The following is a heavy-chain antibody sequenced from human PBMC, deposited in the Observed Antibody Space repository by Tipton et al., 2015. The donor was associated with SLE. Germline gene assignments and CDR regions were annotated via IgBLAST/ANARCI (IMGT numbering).Heavy chain of an antibody. CDR1: GDSITSHY. CDR2: TYYSGTA. CDR3: AKEATRGAFDI. V-gene: IGHV4-59*08. Sequence: TLSLTCTVSGDSITSHYWSWIRQTPGKGLEWIGYTYYSGTANYNPSLKSRVTISVDTSKNQFSLKLSSVTAADTAVYYCAKEATRGAFDIWGQGTMVTVSS. J-gene: IGHJ3*02. D-gene: IGHD3-10*01.